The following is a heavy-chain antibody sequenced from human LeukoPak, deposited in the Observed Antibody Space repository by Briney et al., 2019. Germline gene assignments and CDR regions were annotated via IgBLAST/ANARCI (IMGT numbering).Heavy chain of an antibody. CDR3: ARGGMDV. V-gene: IGHV3-9*01. J-gene: IGHJ6*02. Sequence: GGSLRLSCAASGFTFDGYAMHWVRQVPGKGLEWVAGITWNSGSIGYADSVKGRFTISRDNAKNSLYLQMNSLRLEDTALYYCARGGMDVWGQGTTVTVSS. D-gene: IGHD3-16*01. CDR1: GFTFDGYA. CDR2: ITWNSGSI.